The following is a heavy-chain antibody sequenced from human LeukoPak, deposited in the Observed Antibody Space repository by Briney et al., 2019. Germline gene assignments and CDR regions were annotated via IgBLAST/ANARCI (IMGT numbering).Heavy chain of an antibody. CDR2: IYSSGST. Sequence: TSETLSLTCTVSGDSISGYYWNWIRQPAGKGLEWIGRIYSSGSTSYNPSLKSRVTISVDTSKNQFSLKLSSVTAADTAVYYCARGVTIQLWSRRYYFDYWGQGTLVTVSS. V-gene: IGHV4-4*07. D-gene: IGHD5-18*01. CDR1: GDSISGYY. J-gene: IGHJ4*02. CDR3: ARGVTIQLWSRRYYFDY.